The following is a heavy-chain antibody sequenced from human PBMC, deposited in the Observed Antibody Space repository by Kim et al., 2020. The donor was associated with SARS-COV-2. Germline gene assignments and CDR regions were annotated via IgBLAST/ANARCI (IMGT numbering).Heavy chain of an antibody. Sequence: YYADSLKGRFTISRDNSKNTLFLQMNSLRVEDTAVYYCAKSGQTGHYFDYWGQGTLVTVSS. V-gene: IGHV3-23*01. J-gene: IGHJ4*02. D-gene: IGHD3-9*01. CDR3: AKSGQTGHYFDY.